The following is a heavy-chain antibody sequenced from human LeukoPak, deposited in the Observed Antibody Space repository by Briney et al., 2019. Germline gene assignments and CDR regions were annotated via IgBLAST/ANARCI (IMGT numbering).Heavy chain of an antibody. Sequence: GGSLRLSCAASGFSFSSYGISWVRQAPGKGLEWVSAISASGGTTYYADSVKGRFTISRDNSKNTLYLQMNSLSAEDTAVYYCAKNGDRGAYCSGGSCYPYYYYYMDVWGKGTTVTISS. CDR3: AKNGDRGAYCSGGSCYPYYYYYMDV. CDR2: ISASGGTT. J-gene: IGHJ6*03. D-gene: IGHD2-15*01. CDR1: GFSFSSYG. V-gene: IGHV3-23*01.